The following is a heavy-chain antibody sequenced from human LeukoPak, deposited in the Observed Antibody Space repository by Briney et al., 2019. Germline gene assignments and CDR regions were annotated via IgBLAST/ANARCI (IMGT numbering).Heavy chain of an antibody. CDR3: ARTPSAAAIIDY. J-gene: IGHJ4*02. CDR1: GGSLSSSSYY. Sequence: PSETLSLTCTVSGGSLSSSSYYWGWIRQPPGTGLEWIGSIYYSGSTYYNPSLKSRVTISVDTSKNQFSLKLSSVTAADTAVYYCARTPSAAAIIDYWGQGTLVTVSS. V-gene: IGHV4-39*01. D-gene: IGHD6-13*01. CDR2: IYYSGST.